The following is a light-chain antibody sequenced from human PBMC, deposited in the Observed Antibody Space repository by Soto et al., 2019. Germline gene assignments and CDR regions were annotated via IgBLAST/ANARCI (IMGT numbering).Light chain of an antibody. J-gene: IGKJ4*01. CDR2: DAS. CDR3: QQYNSYLT. Sequence: DIQMTKSPSTLSASVGDRVTITCRASQSISSWLAWYQQKPGKAPKLLIYDASSLASGVPSRFSGSGSGTEFTLTISSLQPDDFATYYCQQYNSYLTFGGGTKVEI. CDR1: QSISSW. V-gene: IGKV1-5*01.